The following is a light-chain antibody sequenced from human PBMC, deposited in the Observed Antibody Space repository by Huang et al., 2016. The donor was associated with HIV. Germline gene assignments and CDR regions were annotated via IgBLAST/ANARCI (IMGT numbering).Light chain of an antibody. V-gene: IGKV1-39*01. Sequence: DIQMTQSPSSGSASVGYRVVISCRARQSSSCDLNWYQQNPGKPPNLRIYDASSVQGGVQSRFSGSESGTDFPLTITNLQPEDSATYYCQQSSSTPWTFGPGTKVEVK. CDR2: DAS. CDR1: QSSSCD. CDR3: QQSSSTPWT. J-gene: IGKJ1*01.